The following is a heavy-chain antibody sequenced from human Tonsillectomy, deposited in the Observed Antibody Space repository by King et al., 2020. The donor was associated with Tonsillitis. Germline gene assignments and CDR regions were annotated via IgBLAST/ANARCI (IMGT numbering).Heavy chain of an antibody. Sequence: VQLVESGAEVKKPGSSVKVSCKASGDTFSTSGFSWVRQAPGQGLEWMGRIAPILGITDYSQKFQGRLTITADTSTDTLYMDLSSLRSEDTAVYFCARSPFSRESGSPPVAQYYMDVWGKGTAVTVSS. J-gene: IGHJ6*03. CDR3: ARSPFSRESGSPPVAQYYMDV. CDR2: IAPILGIT. V-gene: IGHV1-69*09. D-gene: IGHD2-15*01. CDR1: GDTFSTSG.